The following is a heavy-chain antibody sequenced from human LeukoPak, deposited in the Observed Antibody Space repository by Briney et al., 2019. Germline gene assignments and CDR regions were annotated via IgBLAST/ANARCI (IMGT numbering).Heavy chain of an antibody. CDR2: IASETYGGTA. V-gene: IGHV3-49*04. Sequence: HSGGSLRLSCTASGFTFGDYAMTWVRQAPGKGLEWVGFIASETYGGTAENAASVKGRFTISRDDSKSIAYLQMNSLKTEDTAVYYCTRDQTPYYWGQGTLVTVSS. J-gene: IGHJ4*02. CDR1: GFTFGDYA. CDR3: TRDQTPYY.